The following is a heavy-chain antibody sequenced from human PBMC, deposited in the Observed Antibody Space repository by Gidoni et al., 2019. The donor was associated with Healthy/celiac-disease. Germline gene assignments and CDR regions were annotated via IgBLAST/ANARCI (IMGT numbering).Heavy chain of an antibody. J-gene: IGHJ4*02. CDR2: ISYDGSNK. D-gene: IGHD3-22*01. CDR1: GFTFSSYA. Sequence: QVQLVESGGGVVQPGRSLRLSCAASGFTFSSYAMHWGRQAPGKGLEWVAVISYDGSNKYYADSVKGRFTISRDNSKNTLYLQMNSLRAEDTAVYYCARDASYYYDSSGSLDYWGQGTLVTVSS. V-gene: IGHV3-30*01. CDR3: ARDASYYYDSSGSLDY.